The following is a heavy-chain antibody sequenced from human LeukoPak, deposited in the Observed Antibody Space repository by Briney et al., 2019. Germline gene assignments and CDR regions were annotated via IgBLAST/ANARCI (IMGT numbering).Heavy chain of an antibody. D-gene: IGHD6-13*01. V-gene: IGHV3-21*04. CDR2: ITSSSAYI. J-gene: IGHJ4*02. CDR1: GFNYSAYN. CDR3: AASWYGVDY. Sequence: GGSLRLSCAASGFNYSAYNMNWVRQAPGKGLEWVASITSSSAYIYYGDSVKGRFTISRDNAKNSLYLQMNSLRAEDMALYYCAASWYGVDYWGQGTLVTVSS.